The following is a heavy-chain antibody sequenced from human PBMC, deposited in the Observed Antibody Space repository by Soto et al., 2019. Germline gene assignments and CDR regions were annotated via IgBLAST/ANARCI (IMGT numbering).Heavy chain of an antibody. CDR1: GGSISSSSYY. D-gene: IGHD2-2*02. V-gene: IGHV4-39*02. CDR2: IYYSGST. CDR3: AREYTAWPLAYGLGV. Sequence: LSLTCTVSGGSISSSSYYWGWIRQPPGKGLEWIGSIYYSGSTYYNPSLKSRFTISRDNAKNSVSLQMNSLRAEDTAVYYCAREYTAWPLAYGLGVWGQGTTVTVSS. J-gene: IGHJ6*02.